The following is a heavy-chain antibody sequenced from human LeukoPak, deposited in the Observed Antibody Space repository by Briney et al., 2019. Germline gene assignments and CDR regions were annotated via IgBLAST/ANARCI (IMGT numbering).Heavy chain of an antibody. J-gene: IGHJ4*02. D-gene: IGHD1-26*01. CDR1: GGSISSYY. CDR3: ARGHSGSYYLDY. Sequence: PSETLSLTCTVSGGSISSYYWSWIRQPPGKGLEWIGYIYYSGSTNYNPSLKSRVTISVDTSKNQFSLKLSSVTAADTAVYYCARGHSGSYYLDYWGQGTLVTVSS. V-gene: IGHV4-59*01. CDR2: IYYSGST.